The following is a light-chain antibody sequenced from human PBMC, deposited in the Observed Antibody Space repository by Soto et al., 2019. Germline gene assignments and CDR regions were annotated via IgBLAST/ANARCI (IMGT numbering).Light chain of an antibody. CDR3: QHTYSTPYT. Sequence: DIPMTQSPSSLSASVGDRVTITCRASQSITTYLHWYQQKPGKAPKLLIYATSSLQSGFPSRFSGSGSGTDFTLTISSLQPEDFATYYCQHTYSTPYTFGQGTKLEIK. V-gene: IGKV1-39*01. J-gene: IGKJ2*01. CDR1: QSITTY. CDR2: ATS.